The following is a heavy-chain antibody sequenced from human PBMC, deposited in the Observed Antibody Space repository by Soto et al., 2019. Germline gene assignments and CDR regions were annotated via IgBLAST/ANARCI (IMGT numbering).Heavy chain of an antibody. CDR2: ISGSGGST. CDR1: GFTFSSYA. CDR3: AKEVHCSGGSCHRNWFDP. V-gene: IGHV3-23*01. Sequence: PGGSLRLSCAASGFTFSSYAMSWVRQAPGKGLEWVSAISGSGGSTYYADSVKGRFTISRDNSKNTLYLQVNSLRAEDTAVYYCAKEVHCSGGSCHRNWFDPWGQGTLVTVSS. D-gene: IGHD2-15*01. J-gene: IGHJ5*02.